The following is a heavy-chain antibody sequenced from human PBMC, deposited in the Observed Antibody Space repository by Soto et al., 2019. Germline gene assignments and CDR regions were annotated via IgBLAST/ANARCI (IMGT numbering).Heavy chain of an antibody. CDR1: GGSVSSGSYY. V-gene: IGHV4-61*01. D-gene: IGHD3-3*01. CDR2: IYYSGST. CDR3: ATTHKYYDFWSGYYRSNWFDP. J-gene: IGHJ5*02. Sequence: SETLSLTCTVSGGSVSSGSYYWSWIRQPPGKGLEWIGYIYYSGSTNYNPSLKSRVTISVDTSKNQFSLKLSSVTAADTAVYYCATTHKYYDFWSGYYRSNWFDPWGQGTLVTAPQ.